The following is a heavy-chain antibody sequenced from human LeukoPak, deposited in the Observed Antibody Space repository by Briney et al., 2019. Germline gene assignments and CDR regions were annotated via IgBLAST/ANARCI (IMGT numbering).Heavy chain of an antibody. CDR2: VSGSGGGT. J-gene: IGHJ4*02. Sequence: GGSLRLSREASGLTLSRYVMSWVRQAPGKGVEGVSGVSGSGGGTYYTDSMNGRFIISRDNTKNTLFLQKNRLRVQATAVYYCANLRGRGAYACSGASCYSYWGQGTLVTVSP. CDR3: ANLRGRGAYACSGASCYSY. D-gene: IGHD2-15*01. CDR1: GLTLSRYV. V-gene: IGHV3-23*01.